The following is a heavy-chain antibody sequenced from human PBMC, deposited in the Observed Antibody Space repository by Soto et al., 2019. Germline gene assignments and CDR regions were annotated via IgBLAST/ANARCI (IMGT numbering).Heavy chain of an antibody. CDR3: ARGVRLFRGSFDP. Sequence: QVHLQQWGAGLLKPSETLSLTCAVYGGSFSDTYWNWFRQPPGKGLEWIGEINHNTNTIYNPSLTIRVAISVDTSKTPFSRELASMTGADTVVYCCARGVRLFRGSFDPGGQGTLVTVSS. CDR1: GGSFSDTY. CDR2: INHNTNT. V-gene: IGHV4-34*01. D-gene: IGHD2-15*01. J-gene: IGHJ5*02.